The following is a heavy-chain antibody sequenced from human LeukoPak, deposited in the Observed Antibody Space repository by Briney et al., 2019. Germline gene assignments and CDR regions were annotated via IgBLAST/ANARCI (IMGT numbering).Heavy chain of an antibody. V-gene: IGHV3-74*01. CDR3: TRRHCSSTVCYERPFDY. D-gene: IGHD2-2*01. Sequence: GGSLRLSCAASGFTFSSYWMHWVRQAPGKGLVWVSRINTDGSTTNYADSVKGRFTISRDNAKNTLYLQMNSLRAEDTAVYYCTRRHCSSTVCYERPFDYWGQGTLVTVSS. J-gene: IGHJ4*02. CDR2: INTDGSTT. CDR1: GFTFSSYW.